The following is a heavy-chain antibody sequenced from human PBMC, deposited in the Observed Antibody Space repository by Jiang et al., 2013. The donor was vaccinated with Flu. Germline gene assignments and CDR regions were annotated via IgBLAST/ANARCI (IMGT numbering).Heavy chain of an antibody. J-gene: IGHJ4*02. Sequence: VQLVESGGGVVQPGRSLRLSCAASGFTFSSYGMHWVRQAPGKGLEWVAVISNDGSNKYYEDSVKGRFTISRDNSKNTLYLQMNSLRAEDTAVYYCAKEVSSGWFRYFGYWGQGTLVTVSS. CDR2: ISNDGSNK. V-gene: IGHV3-30*18. CDR1: GFTFSSYG. D-gene: IGHD6-19*01. CDR3: AKEVSSGWFRYFGY.